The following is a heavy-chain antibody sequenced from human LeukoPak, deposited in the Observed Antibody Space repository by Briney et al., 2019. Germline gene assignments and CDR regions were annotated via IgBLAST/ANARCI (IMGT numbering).Heavy chain of an antibody. V-gene: IGHV3-48*01. CDR1: GFTFSSYS. Sequence: PGGSLRLSCAASGFTFSSYSMNWVRQAPGKGLEWVSYISSSSTIYYADSVKGRFTISRDNSKNTLYLQMNSLRAEDTAVYYCAKCAGSSWYRDAFDIWGQGTMVTVSS. J-gene: IGHJ3*02. CDR2: ISSSSTI. D-gene: IGHD6-13*01. CDR3: AKCAGSSWYRDAFDI.